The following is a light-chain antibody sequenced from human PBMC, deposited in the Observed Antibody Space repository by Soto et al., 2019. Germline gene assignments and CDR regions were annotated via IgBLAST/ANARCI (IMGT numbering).Light chain of an antibody. CDR3: QQYGSPPVT. V-gene: IGKV3-20*01. J-gene: IGKJ4*01. CDR2: GAS. Sequence: EVVLTQSPGTLSLSPGERAALSCKASQSISINYLAWFQQKPGQAPRLLIYGASSRATGIPDRFTGSGSGTDFTLTISRLEPEDFAVYFCQQYGSPPVTFGGGTKVEIK. CDR1: QSISINY.